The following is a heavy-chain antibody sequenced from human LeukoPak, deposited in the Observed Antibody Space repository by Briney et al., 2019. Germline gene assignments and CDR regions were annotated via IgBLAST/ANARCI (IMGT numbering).Heavy chain of an antibody. Sequence: GGSLRLSCAASGFTFSNYAMHWVRQAPGKGLEWVAVIWYDGTNKYYADSVKGRFTISRDNSKNTLYLQMNSLRAEDTAVYSCARVADCGGDCYPTLDCWGQGTLVTVSS. J-gene: IGHJ4*02. D-gene: IGHD2-21*02. CDR3: ARVADCGGDCYPTLDC. V-gene: IGHV3-33*01. CDR2: IWYDGTNK. CDR1: GFTFSNYA.